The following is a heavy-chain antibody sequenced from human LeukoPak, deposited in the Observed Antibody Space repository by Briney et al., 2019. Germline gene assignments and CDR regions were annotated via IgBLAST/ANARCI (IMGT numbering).Heavy chain of an antibody. J-gene: IGHJ4*02. V-gene: IGHV4-34*01. CDR2: INHSGST. CDR1: GGSFSGYY. D-gene: IGHD6-13*01. Sequence: SETLSLTCAVYGGSFSGYYWSWIRQPPGKGLEWIGEINHSGSTNYNPSLKSRVTISVDTSKNQFSLKLSSVTAADTAVYYCARGRRSSSWCSLIDYWGQGTLVTVSS. CDR3: ARGRRSSSWCSLIDY.